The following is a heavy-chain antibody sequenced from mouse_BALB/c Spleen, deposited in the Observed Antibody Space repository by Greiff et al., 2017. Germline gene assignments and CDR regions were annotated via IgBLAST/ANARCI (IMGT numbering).Heavy chain of an antibody. V-gene: IGHV5-6-5*01. D-gene: IGHD1-2*01. J-gene: IGHJ2*01. CDR1: GFTFSSYA. CDR2: ISSGGST. CDR3: ARGVIHYYGYDYFDY. Sequence: DVKLVESGGGLVKPGGSLKLSCAASGFTFSSYAMSWVRQTPEKRLEWVASISSGGSTYYPDSVKGRFTISRDNARNILYLQMSSLRSEDTAMYYCARGVIHYYGYDYFDYWGQGTTLTVSS.